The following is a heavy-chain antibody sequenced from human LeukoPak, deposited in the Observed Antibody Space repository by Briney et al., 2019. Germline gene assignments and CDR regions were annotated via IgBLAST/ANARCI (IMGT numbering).Heavy chain of an antibody. CDR1: GFTFSSYS. J-gene: IGHJ4*02. CDR3: ARACGSGLLCL. Sequence: GGSLRLSCAASGFTFSSYSMNWVRQAPGKGLEWVSSISSSSSYIYYADSVKGRFTISRDNGKNSLYLQMNRLRAEDTAVYYCARACGSGLLCLWGQGTLVTVSS. D-gene: IGHD3-10*01. CDR2: ISSSSSYI. V-gene: IGHV3-21*01.